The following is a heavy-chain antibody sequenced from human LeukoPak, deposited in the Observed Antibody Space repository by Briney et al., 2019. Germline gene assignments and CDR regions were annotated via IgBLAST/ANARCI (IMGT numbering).Heavy chain of an antibody. Sequence: GESLKFSFKGSGYSFTSYWIGWVRQMPGKGLEWMGIIYPGDSDTRYSPSFQGQVTISADKSISTAYLQWSSLKASDTAMYYCARSLPDCSGGSCYPHGFDYWGQGTLVTVSS. J-gene: IGHJ4*02. CDR3: ARSLPDCSGGSCYPHGFDY. V-gene: IGHV5-51*01. D-gene: IGHD2-15*01. CDR1: GYSFTSYW. CDR2: IYPGDSDT.